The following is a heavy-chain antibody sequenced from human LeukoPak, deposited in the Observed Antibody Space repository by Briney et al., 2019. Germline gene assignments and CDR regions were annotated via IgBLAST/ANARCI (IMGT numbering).Heavy chain of an antibody. J-gene: IGHJ3*02. V-gene: IGHV3-7*01. CDR1: GFTFSSYA. D-gene: IGHD3-16*01. Sequence: PGRSLRLSCAASGFTFSSYAMSWVRQAPGKGLEWVANIKQDGSEKYYVDSVKGRFTISRDNAKNSLYLQMNSLRAEDTAVYYCARDRGYDAFDIWGQGTMVTVSS. CDR3: ARDRGYDAFDI. CDR2: IKQDGSEK.